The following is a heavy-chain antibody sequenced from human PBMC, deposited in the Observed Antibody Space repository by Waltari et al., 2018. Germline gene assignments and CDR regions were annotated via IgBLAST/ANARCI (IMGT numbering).Heavy chain of an antibody. CDR3: AREGGSSLNYYYYGMDV. Sequence: QLQLQESGPGLVKPSETLSLTCTVSGGSISSSSYYWGWIRQPPGKGLEWIGSIYYSGRTYYNPSLKSRVTISVDTSKNQFSLKLSSVTAADTAVYYCAREGGSSLNYYYYGMDVWGQGTTVTVSS. CDR2: IYYSGRT. CDR1: GGSISSSSYY. V-gene: IGHV4-39*07. J-gene: IGHJ6*02. D-gene: IGHD1-26*01.